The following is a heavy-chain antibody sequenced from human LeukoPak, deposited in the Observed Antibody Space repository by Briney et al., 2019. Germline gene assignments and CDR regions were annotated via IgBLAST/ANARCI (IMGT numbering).Heavy chain of an antibody. Sequence: KPSETLSLTCAVYGGSFSGYYWSWIRQPPGKGLEWIGEINHSGSTNYNPSLKSRVTISVDTSKNQFSLKLSSVTAADTAEYYCARGMTVAGRSYYFDYWGQGTLVTVSS. V-gene: IGHV4-34*01. CDR1: GGSFSGYY. CDR2: INHSGST. D-gene: IGHD6-19*01. CDR3: ARGMTVAGRSYYFDY. J-gene: IGHJ4*02.